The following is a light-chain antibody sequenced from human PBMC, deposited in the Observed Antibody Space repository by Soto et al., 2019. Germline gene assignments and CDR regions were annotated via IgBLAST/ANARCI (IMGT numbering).Light chain of an antibody. V-gene: IGKV1-5*01. Sequence: DIQMTQSPSTVSASVGDGVTITCRASQSISTWLAWYQQKPGNAPKLLIYDASTLESGVPSGFSGSGSGTEFTLTISSLQPDDFATSYCQQYNSYPSTFGQGTKLEIK. CDR2: DAS. CDR1: QSISTW. CDR3: QQYNSYPST. J-gene: IGKJ2*01.